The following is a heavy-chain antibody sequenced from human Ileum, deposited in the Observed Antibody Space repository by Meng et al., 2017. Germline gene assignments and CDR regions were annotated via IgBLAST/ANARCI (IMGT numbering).Heavy chain of an antibody. V-gene: IGHV4-61*08. J-gene: IGHJ4*02. Sequence: QVQLKGADTGLVRPSEALSLICTVSGGSVSTSGYRWGWIRQPPGKGLEWIGYAGTNYNPSLKSRVTISVDTSKRQFSLKLTSVTAADTAVYYCARDHWGSLDYWGQGILVTVSS. CDR1: GGSVSTSGYR. CDR2: AGT. D-gene: IGHD7-27*01. CDR3: ARDHWGSLDY.